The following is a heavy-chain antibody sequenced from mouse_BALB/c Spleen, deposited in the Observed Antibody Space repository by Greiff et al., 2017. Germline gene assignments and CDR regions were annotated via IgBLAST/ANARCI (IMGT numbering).Heavy chain of an antibody. CDR2: ISYSGST. J-gene: IGHJ4*01. D-gene: IGHD2-14*01. V-gene: IGHV3-2*02. CDR3: ARRRYSPHYAMDY. CDR1: GYSITSDYA. Sequence: EVQLQQSGPGLVKPSQSLSLTCTVTGYSITSDYAWNWIRQFPGNKLEWMGYISYSGSTSYNPSLKSRISITRDTSKNQFFLQLNSVTTEDTATYYCARRRYSPHYAMDYWGQGTSVTVSS.